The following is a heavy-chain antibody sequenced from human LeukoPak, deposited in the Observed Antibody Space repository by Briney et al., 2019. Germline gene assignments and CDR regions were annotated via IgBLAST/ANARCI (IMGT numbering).Heavy chain of an antibody. CDR2: IRYDGNSK. V-gene: IGHV3-30*02. J-gene: IGHJ3*02. D-gene: IGHD1-26*01. CDR3: AKGIKWELLSAQSDAFDI. Sequence: GTSLRLSCAASGFTFSSYGMHWVRQAPGKGLEWLAFIRYDGNSKYYADSVKGRFTISRDTSKNTLYLQMNSLRAEDTALYYCAKGIKWELLSAQSDAFDIWGQGTMVTVSS. CDR1: GFTFSSYG.